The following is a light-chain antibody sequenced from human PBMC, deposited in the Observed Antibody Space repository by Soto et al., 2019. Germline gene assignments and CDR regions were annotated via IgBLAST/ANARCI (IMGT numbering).Light chain of an antibody. V-gene: IGKV1-5*01. CDR2: DGY. Sequence: DIQMTQSPSTLSASVGDRVTITCRASQTINSKLAWYQKKPGQAPKLLIFDGYNLESGVPSRFRGSGSGTEFTLSIGSLQPDDFATYYCQQYETYFRYTFGQGTKLDIK. J-gene: IGKJ2*01. CDR3: QQYETYFRYT. CDR1: QTINSK.